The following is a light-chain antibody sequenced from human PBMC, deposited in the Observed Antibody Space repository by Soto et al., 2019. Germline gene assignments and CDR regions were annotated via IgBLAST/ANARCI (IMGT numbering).Light chain of an antibody. Sequence: DIQITQSPSSLSASVGDRVTITCRASQSISSYLNWYQQKPGKAPKLLIYAASSLQSGVPSRFSGSGSGTDFTLTISSLQPEDFATYYCQQSYSTPRTFGQGTKVGIK. J-gene: IGKJ1*01. CDR1: QSISSY. CDR2: AAS. CDR3: QQSYSTPRT. V-gene: IGKV1-39*01.